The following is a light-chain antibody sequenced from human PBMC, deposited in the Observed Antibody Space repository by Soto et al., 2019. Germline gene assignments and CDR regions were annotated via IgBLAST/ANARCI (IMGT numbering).Light chain of an antibody. CDR3: QQYNNWPPGT. J-gene: IGKJ1*01. CDR2: GAS. V-gene: IGKV3-15*01. CDR1: QSVSSN. Sequence: MLISQSPATQSETPGERATLSCRASQSVSSNLAWYQQKPGQAPRLLIYGASTRATGIPARFSGSGSGTEFTLTISSLQSEDFAVYYCQQYNNWPPGTFGQGTKVDIK.